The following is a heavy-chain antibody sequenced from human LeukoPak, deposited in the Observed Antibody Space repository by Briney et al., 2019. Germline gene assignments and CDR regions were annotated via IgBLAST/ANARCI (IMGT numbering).Heavy chain of an antibody. CDR1: GYTFTTYA. Sequence: ASVKVSCKASGYTFTTYAMHWVRQAPGLRLEWMGWINTGNGNTKYSQKFQGRVTITRDTSASTAYMELSSLRSEDTAVYYCARAHYFGSGSYFDYWGQGTLVAVSS. J-gene: IGHJ4*02. D-gene: IGHD3-10*01. CDR3: ARAHYFGSGSYFDY. CDR2: INTGNGNT. V-gene: IGHV1-3*04.